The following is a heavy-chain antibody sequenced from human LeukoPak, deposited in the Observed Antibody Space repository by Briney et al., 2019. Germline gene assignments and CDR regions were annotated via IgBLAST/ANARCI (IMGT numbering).Heavy chain of an antibody. Sequence: ASVKVSCKASGYTFTSYGISWVRQAPGQGLEWMGWISGYNGNTNYADKFQGRVTMTTDTSTSTAYMDLRSLRSDDTAVYYCARDPSLATGYSHDAFDIWGQGTMVTVSS. CDR2: ISGYNGNT. J-gene: IGHJ3*02. CDR1: GYTFTSYG. V-gene: IGHV1-18*01. D-gene: IGHD3-9*01. CDR3: ARDPSLATGYSHDAFDI.